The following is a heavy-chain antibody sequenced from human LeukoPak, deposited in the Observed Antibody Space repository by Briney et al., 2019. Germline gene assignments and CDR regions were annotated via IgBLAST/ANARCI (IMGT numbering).Heavy chain of an antibody. D-gene: IGHD3-22*01. CDR3: ARGGSVIVVVIDFDY. CDR2: INPSGGST. CDR1: GYTFTSYY. J-gene: IGHJ4*02. V-gene: IGHV1-46*01. Sequence: ASVKVSCKASGYTFTSYYMHWVRQAPGQGLEWMGIINPSGGSTSYAQKFQGRVTMTRDKSTSTVYMELSSLRSEDTAVYYCARGGSVIVVVIDFDYWGQGTLVTVSS.